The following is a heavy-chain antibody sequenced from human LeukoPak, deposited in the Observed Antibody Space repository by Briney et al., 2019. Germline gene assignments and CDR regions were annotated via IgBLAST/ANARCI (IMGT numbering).Heavy chain of an antibody. CDR2: ISSSXTYT. Sequence: NPGGSLRLSCAASGFTFSDYYMSWIRQAPGXGLEWVXDISSSXTYTNYADSVKGRFTISRDNAKNSLYLQMNSLRVEDTAVYYCARDSYGYCSSTSCYLLDYWGQGALVTVSS. CDR3: ARDSYGYCSSTSCYLLDY. V-gene: IGHV3-11*06. J-gene: IGHJ4*02. CDR1: GFTFSDYY. D-gene: IGHD2-2*03.